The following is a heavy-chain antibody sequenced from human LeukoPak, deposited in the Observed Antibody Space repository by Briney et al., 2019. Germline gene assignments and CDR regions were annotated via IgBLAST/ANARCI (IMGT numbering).Heavy chain of an antibody. Sequence: PGASLRLSCAASGFTFSSYAMSWVRQAPGKGLEWVSAISGSGGSAYYADSVKGRFTISRDNSKNTLYLQMNSLRAEDTAVYYCAKGMVPDPYCYYGMDVWGQGTTVTVSS. CDR3: AKGMVPDPYCYYGMDV. J-gene: IGHJ6*02. D-gene: IGHD3-10*01. CDR2: ISGSGGSA. V-gene: IGHV3-23*01. CDR1: GFTFSSYA.